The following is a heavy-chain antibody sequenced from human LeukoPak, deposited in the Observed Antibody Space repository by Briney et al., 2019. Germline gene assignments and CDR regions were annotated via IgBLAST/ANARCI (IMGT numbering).Heavy chain of an antibody. J-gene: IGHJ3*01. CDR2: INDRGTT. Sequence: SETLSLTCAVYGGSFNYYWSWIRQPPGKGLEWTGEINDRGTTKYNPSLRSRVSISVDTSKNQFSLKLSSVTAADTAIYYCAKSLYCGDDCFWGPGTMVTVSS. CDR3: AKSLYCGDDCF. D-gene: IGHD2-21*02. V-gene: IGHV4-34*01. CDR1: GGSFNYY.